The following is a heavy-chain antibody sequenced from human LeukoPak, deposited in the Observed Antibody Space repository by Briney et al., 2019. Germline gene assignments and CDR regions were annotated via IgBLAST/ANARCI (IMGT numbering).Heavy chain of an antibody. CDR1: GFTFSSNA. V-gene: IGHV3-23*01. J-gene: IGHJ6*03. Sequence: GGSLRLSCAASGFTFSSNAMSWVRQAPGKGLEWVSVISGSGGTTYYADSVKGRFTISRDNSKNTLYLQLNSLRAEDTAVYYCAKDRYYYDSSGYFSGNMDVWGKGTTVTVSS. CDR2: ISGSGGTT. D-gene: IGHD3-22*01. CDR3: AKDRYYYDSSGYFSGNMDV.